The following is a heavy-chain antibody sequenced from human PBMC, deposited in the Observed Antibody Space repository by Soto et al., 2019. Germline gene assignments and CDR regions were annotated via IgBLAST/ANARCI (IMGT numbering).Heavy chain of an antibody. J-gene: IGHJ3*02. Sequence: GGPLRPSCTAPEFTLSSYWMSWVRQAPGKGLEWVANVKPDGSEKWYVDSVKGRFTISRDNAKNSLYLQMNSLRAEDTAVYYCARGDYYDTSGPFSDAFDIWGQGTMVTVSS. CDR3: ARGDYYDTSGPFSDAFDI. CDR2: VKPDGSEK. D-gene: IGHD3-22*01. V-gene: IGHV3-7*02. CDR1: EFTLSSYW.